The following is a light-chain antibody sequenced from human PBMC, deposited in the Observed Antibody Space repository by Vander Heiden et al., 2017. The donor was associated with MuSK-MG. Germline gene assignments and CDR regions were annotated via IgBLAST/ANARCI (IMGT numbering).Light chain of an antibody. V-gene: IGKV1-16*01. J-gene: IGKJ4*01. CDR1: HDINIY. CDR2: TAS. Sequence: DIQMTQSPSSLSASVGDRVTITCRASHDINIYLAWFQQKPGKAPKPLIYTASSLQSGVPSRFSGSGSGTEFTLTISSLQPEDFAIYYCQQQNYYPITFGGGTMVDIK. CDR3: QQQNYYPIT.